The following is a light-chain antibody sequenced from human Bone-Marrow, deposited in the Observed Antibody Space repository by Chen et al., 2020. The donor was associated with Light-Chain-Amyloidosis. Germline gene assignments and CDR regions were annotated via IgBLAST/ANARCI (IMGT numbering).Light chain of an antibody. J-gene: IGLJ2*01. Sequence: SYELTQPPSVSVSPGQTARITCSGADLPTKYAFWYQQKPGQAPVLVIHRDTERPSGISERLSGSRSGTTATLTNTGVQSEDDSDYHCQSANSSGTYEVIFGRGSELTDL. CDR1: DLPTKY. CDR3: QSANSSGTYEVI. CDR2: RDT. V-gene: IGLV3-25*03.